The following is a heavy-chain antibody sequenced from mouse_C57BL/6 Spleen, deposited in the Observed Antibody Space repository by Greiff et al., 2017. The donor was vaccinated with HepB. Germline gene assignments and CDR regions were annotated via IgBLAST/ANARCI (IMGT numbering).Heavy chain of an antibody. CDR2: IYPGSGST. CDR1: GYTFTSYW. CDR3: ARRDTTVVASQGYFDV. D-gene: IGHD1-1*01. Sequence: VQLQQPGAELVKPGASVKMSCKASGYTFTSYWITWVKQRPGQGLEWIGDIYPGSGSTNYNEKFKSKATLTVDTSSSTAYMQLSSLTSEDSAVYYCARRDTTVVASQGYFDVWGTGTTVTVSS. V-gene: IGHV1-55*01. J-gene: IGHJ1*03.